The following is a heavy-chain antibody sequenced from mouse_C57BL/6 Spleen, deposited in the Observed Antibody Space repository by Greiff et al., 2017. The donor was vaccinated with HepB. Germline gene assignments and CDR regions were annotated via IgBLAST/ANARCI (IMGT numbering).Heavy chain of an antibody. D-gene: IGHD1-1*01. CDR3: TTSYYGSRYFDY. CDR1: GFNIKDDY. V-gene: IGHV14-4*01. CDR2: IYPENGDT. Sequence: EVQLQQSGAELVRPGASVKLSCTASGFNIKDDYMHWVKQRPEQGLEWIGWIYPENGDTEYASKFQGKATITADTSSNTAYLQLSSLTSEDTAVYYCTTSYYGSRYFDYWGQGTTLTVSS. J-gene: IGHJ2*01.